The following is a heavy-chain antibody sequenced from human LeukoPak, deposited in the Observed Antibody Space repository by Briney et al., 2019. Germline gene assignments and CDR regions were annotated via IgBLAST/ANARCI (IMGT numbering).Heavy chain of an antibody. D-gene: IGHD3-22*01. CDR1: GFTFSSYW. J-gene: IGHJ4*02. CDR2: IKQDGSEK. V-gene: IGHV3-7*01. Sequence: GGSLRLSCAASGFTFSSYWMSWVRQAPGKGLEGVANIKQDGSEKYYVDSVKGRFTISRDNAKNSLYLQMNSLRAEDTAVYYCARDGYYHDSSGYRYWGQGTLVTVSS. CDR3: ARDGYYHDSSGYRY.